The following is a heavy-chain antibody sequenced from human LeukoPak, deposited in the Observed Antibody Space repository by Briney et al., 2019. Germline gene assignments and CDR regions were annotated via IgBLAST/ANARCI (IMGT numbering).Heavy chain of an antibody. J-gene: IGHJ4*02. CDR1: GFTFSSYA. CDR2: FSGSGGST. V-gene: IGHV3-23*01. D-gene: IGHD6-13*01. CDR3: AKTFASSWYFDY. Sequence: GGSLRLSCAASGFTFSSYAMSWVRQAPGKGLECISGFSGSGGSTYYADSVKGRFTISRDNSKNTLYLQMNSLRAEDTAVYYCAKTFASSWYFDYWGQGTLVTVSS.